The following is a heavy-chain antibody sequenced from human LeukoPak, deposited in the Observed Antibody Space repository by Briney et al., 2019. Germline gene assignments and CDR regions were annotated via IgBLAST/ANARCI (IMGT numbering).Heavy chain of an antibody. J-gene: IGHJ6*02. V-gene: IGHV3-7*03. CDR3: ARGAETLAFNYYDFWSGYYTGLTYGMDV. Sequence: GGSLRLSCAASGVTLSTYAMSWARQAPGKGLEWVANIKLDGSEKYYVDSVKGRFTISRDNAKNSLYLQMNSLRAEDTAVYYCARGAETLAFNYYDFWSGYYTGLTYGMDVWGQGTTVTVSS. D-gene: IGHD3-3*01. CDR1: GVTLSTYA. CDR2: IKLDGSEK.